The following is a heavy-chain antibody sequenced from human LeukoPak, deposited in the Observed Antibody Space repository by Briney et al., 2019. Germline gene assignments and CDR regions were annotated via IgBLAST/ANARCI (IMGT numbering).Heavy chain of an antibody. CDR3: ARVQQLADY. D-gene: IGHD6-13*01. J-gene: IGHJ4*02. Sequence: SQTLSLTCTVSGGSISSGNYYWSWIRQPAGKGLEWIGRIYSSGSTNYNPSLKSRVTISEDTSKNQFSLKLTSVTAADTAVYYCARVQQLADYWGQGTLVTVSS. V-gene: IGHV4-61*02. CDR2: IYSSGST. CDR1: GGSISSGNYY.